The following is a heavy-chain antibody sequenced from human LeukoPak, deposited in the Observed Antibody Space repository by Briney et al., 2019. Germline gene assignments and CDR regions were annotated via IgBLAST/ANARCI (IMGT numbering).Heavy chain of an antibody. D-gene: IGHD6-13*01. CDR3: ARGVYIAAAQYGY. J-gene: IGHJ4*02. CDR2: IYYSGTA. CDR1: GGSISSYY. Sequence: PSETLSLTCTVSGGSISSYYWSWIRQPPGKGLEWIGYIYYSGTANYNPSLKSRVTISVDTSKNQFSLKLSSVTAADTAVYYCARGVYIAAAQYGYWGQGTLVTVSS. V-gene: IGHV4-59*01.